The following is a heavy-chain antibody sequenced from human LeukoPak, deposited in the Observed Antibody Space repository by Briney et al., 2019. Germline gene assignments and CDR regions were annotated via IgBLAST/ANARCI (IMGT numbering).Heavy chain of an antibody. V-gene: IGHV4-59*08. J-gene: IGHJ4*02. D-gene: IGHD5-18*01. CDR3: ARMYAGTAMVQNYFDY. CDR1: GGSISSYY. Sequence: SETLSLTCTVSGGSISSYYWSWIRQPPGKGLEWVGYIYYSGSTNYNPSLKSRVTISVDTSKNQFSLKLSSVTAADTAVYYCARMYAGTAMVQNYFDYWGQGTLVTVSS. CDR2: IYYSGST.